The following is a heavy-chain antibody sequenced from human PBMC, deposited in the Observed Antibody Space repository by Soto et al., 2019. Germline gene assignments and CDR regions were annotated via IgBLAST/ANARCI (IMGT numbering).Heavy chain of an antibody. J-gene: IGHJ4*02. Sequence: ASVKVSCKASGYTFTGYYMPWVRQAPGQGLEWMGWINPNSGGTNYAQKFQGWVTMTRDTSISTAYMELSRLRSDDTAVYYCARDARGDEAPMDYWGQGTLVTVSS. CDR2: INPNSGGT. CDR3: ARDARGDEAPMDY. CDR1: GYTFTGYY. V-gene: IGHV1-2*04. D-gene: IGHD3-10*01.